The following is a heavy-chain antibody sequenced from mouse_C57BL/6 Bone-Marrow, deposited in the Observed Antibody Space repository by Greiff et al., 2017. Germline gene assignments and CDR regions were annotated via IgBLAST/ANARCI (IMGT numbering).Heavy chain of an antibody. J-gene: IGHJ1*03. Sequence: EVKLVESGGDLVKPGGSLKLSCAASGFTFSSYGMSWVRQTPDKRLEWVATISSGGSYTYYPDSVKGRFTISRDTAKNTLYLQMSSLKSEDTAVYYCARRGYYWYFDVWGTGTTVTVSS. CDR3: ARRGYYWYFDV. CDR1: GFTFSSYG. V-gene: IGHV5-6*02. D-gene: IGHD2-2*01. CDR2: ISSGGSYT.